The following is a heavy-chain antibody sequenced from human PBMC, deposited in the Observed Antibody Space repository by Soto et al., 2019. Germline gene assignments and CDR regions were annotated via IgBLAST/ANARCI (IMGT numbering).Heavy chain of an antibody. Sequence: GGSLRLSCVASGFTFSNYGIHWVRQAPGKGLEWVAVIWSDGSNKYYAGSVKGRFTISRDNSRNTLFLQMNSLRSEDTAVYYCARDRCTNGVCPDYWGQGTLVTVS. J-gene: IGHJ4*02. D-gene: IGHD2-8*01. CDR1: GFTFSNYG. CDR2: IWSDGSNK. CDR3: ARDRCTNGVCPDY. V-gene: IGHV3-33*01.